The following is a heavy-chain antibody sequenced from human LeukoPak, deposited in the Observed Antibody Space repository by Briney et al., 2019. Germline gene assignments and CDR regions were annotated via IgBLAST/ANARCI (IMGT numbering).Heavy chain of an antibody. CDR3: ASGDRIEGGTGAFDI. CDR2: INPHSGVT. CDR1: GYTFIGYY. V-gene: IGHV1-2*02. Sequence: GASVKVSCKASGYTFIGYYIHWVRQAPGQGLEWMGWINPHSGVTTYAQNFQGRVTMARDTSTRTAYMELSRLRSDDTDVYYCASGDRIEGGTGAFDIWGQGTMVAV. D-gene: IGHD1-26*01. J-gene: IGHJ3*02.